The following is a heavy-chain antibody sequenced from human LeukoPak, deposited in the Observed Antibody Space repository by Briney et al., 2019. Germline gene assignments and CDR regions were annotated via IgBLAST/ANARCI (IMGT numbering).Heavy chain of an antibody. CDR1: GFTFSSYG. J-gene: IGHJ4*02. Sequence: GGSLRLSCAASGFTFSSYGMHWVRQAPGKGLEWVAVISYDGSNKYYADSVKGRFTISRDNSKNTLYLQMNSLRAEDTAVYYCAKDLSYGDYTFGYWGQGTLVTVSS. V-gene: IGHV3-30*18. D-gene: IGHD4-17*01. CDR2: ISYDGSNK. CDR3: AKDLSYGDYTFGY.